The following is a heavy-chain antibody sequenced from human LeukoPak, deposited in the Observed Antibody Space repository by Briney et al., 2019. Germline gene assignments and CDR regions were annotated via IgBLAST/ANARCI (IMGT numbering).Heavy chain of an antibody. D-gene: IGHD6-6*01. J-gene: IGHJ5*02. CDR2: IYYSGST. CDR3: ARGSIAAPYWFDP. V-gene: IGHV4-59*01. CDR1: GVSITSYY. Sequence: PSETLSLTCTASGVSITSYYWSWIRQPPGKGLEWVGYIYYSGSTNYNPSLKSRVTISVDTSKNQFSLKLSSVTAADTAVYYCARGSIAAPYWFDPWGQGTLVTVSS.